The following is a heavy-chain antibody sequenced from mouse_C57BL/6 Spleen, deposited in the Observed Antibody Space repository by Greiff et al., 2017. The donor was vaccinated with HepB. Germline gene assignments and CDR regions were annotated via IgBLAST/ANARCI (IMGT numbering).Heavy chain of an antibody. D-gene: IGHD2-1*01. V-gene: IGHV5-15*01. J-gene: IGHJ3*01. CDR2: ISNLAYSI. CDR3: ARHWDGNYSWFAY. Sequence: EVMLVESGGGLVQPGGSLKLSCAASGFTFSDYGMAWVRQAPRKGPEWVAFISNLAYSIYYADTVTGRFTISRENAKNTLYLEMSSLRSEDTAMYYCARHWDGNYSWFAYWGQGTLVTVSA. CDR1: GFTFSDYG.